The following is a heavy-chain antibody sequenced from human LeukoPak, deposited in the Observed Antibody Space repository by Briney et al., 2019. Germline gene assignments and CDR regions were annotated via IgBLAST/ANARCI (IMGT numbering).Heavy chain of an antibody. Sequence: GESLKISCKGSGYIFTSYWIGWVRQMPGKGLEWMGIIYPGDSDTRYSPSFQGQVTISADKSISAAYLQWSSLKASDTAMYYCARQPSYCSGGSCYSGWFDPWGQGTLVTVSS. D-gene: IGHD2-15*01. J-gene: IGHJ5*02. CDR1: GYIFTSYW. CDR2: IYPGDSDT. CDR3: ARQPSYCSGGSCYSGWFDP. V-gene: IGHV5-51*01.